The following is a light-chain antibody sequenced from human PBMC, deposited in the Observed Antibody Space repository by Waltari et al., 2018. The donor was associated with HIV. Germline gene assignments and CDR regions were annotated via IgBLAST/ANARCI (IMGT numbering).Light chain of an antibody. Sequence: ATRMTQSPPSVSAATGDKVTITCRASRDIDTHLAWYQHTPGSAPHLLIYGASTLQKGVPPRFNGSVSGTSFSLTVTCLQSEDFATFFCQQYHESPRTFGQGTTVEV. CDR1: RDIDTH. CDR3: QQYHESPRT. CDR2: GAS. V-gene: IGKV1-8*01. J-gene: IGKJ1*01.